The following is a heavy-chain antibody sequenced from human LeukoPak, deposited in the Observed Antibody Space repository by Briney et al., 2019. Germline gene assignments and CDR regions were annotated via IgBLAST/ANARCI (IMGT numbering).Heavy chain of an antibody. CDR2: IYYSGST. CDR1: DGSISSYY. D-gene: IGHD3-10*01. Sequence: SETLSLTCTVSDGSISSYYWSWIRQPPGKGLEWIGYIYYSGSTKYNPSLKSRVTISVDTSENQFSLELSSVTAADTAVYYCARRGSGSYSPFDYWGQGTLVTVSS. V-gene: IGHV4-59*08. J-gene: IGHJ4*02. CDR3: ARRGSGSYSPFDY.